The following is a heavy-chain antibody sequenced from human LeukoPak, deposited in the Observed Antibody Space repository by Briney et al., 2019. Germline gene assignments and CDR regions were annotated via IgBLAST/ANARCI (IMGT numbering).Heavy chain of an antibody. CDR2: ISGSGGST. V-gene: IGHV3-23*01. Sequence: GGSLRLSCAASGFTFSSYAMSWVRQAPGKGLEWVSAISGSGGSTYYADSVKGRFTISRDNSKNTLYLQMNSLRAEDTAVYYCAKISAAGTVVGYFDYWGQGTLVTVSS. CDR3: AKISAAGTVVGYFDY. J-gene: IGHJ4*02. CDR1: GFTFSSYA. D-gene: IGHD6-13*01.